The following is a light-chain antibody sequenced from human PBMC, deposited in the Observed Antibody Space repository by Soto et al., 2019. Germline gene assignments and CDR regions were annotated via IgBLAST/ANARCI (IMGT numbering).Light chain of an antibody. CDR1: QSVSSN. V-gene: IGKV3-15*01. CDR2: GAS. J-gene: IGKJ1*01. Sequence: EIVMTQSPATLSVSPGERATLSCRASQSVSSNLAWYQQKPGQAPRLLIYGASTRATGIPARFSGSGSGTEFTITISSLQSEDFADYYCQQYNNWPRTFGQGTKVEIK. CDR3: QQYNNWPRT.